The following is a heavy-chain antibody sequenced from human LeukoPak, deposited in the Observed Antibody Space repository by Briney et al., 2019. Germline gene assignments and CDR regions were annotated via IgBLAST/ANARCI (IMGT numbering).Heavy chain of an antibody. J-gene: IGHJ4*02. CDR1: RFTFSSYW. D-gene: IGHD6-6*01. Sequence: SGGSLRLSCAASRFTFSSYWMSWVRQAPGKGLEWVANIKQDGSEKYYVDSVKGRFTISRDNAKNSLYLQMNSLRAEDTAVYYCARESAARDFDYWGQGTLVTVSS. CDR2: IKQDGSEK. V-gene: IGHV3-7*01. CDR3: ARESAARDFDY.